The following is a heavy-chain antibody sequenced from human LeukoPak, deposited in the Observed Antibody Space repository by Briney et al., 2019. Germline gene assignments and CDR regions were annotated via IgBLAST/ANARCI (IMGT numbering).Heavy chain of an antibody. Sequence: PSETLSLTCTVSGASISSGDYYWGWIRQTPGKGLEWIGSMYNTGKSYYNPSLKSGVTISADTSKNQFSLTVDSVTAADTSVYYCARTEGDWFDPWGQGILVTVSS. CDR2: MYNTGKS. J-gene: IGHJ5*02. V-gene: IGHV4-39*01. CDR1: GASISSGDYY. CDR3: ARTEGDWFDP.